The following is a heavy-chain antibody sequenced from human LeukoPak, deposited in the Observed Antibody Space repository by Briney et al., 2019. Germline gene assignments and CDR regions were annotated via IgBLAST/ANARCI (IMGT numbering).Heavy chain of an antibody. J-gene: IGHJ4*02. Sequence: SETLSLTCTVSGDSISPYYWSWIRQPPGKGLEWIGYIYDGGSTNYNPSLKSRVTVSGDTSKNQFSLRLSSVTAADTAVYYCARALYSYGSGSPFDYWGQGTLVTVSS. D-gene: IGHD3-10*01. CDR2: IYDGGST. CDR3: ARALYSYGSGSPFDY. CDR1: GDSISPYY. V-gene: IGHV4-59*01.